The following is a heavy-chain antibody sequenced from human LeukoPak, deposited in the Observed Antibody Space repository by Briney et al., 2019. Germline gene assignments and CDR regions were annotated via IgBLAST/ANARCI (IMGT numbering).Heavy chain of an antibody. V-gene: IGHV3-49*04. J-gene: IGHJ4*02. Sequence: GGSLRLSCTASGFTFGDYAVTWARQAPGKGLEWVGFIRTKTSRGTSEYATSVKGRFTISRDDSKSIAYLQMNSLKTEDTAVCYCTRGQLGYDYWGQGTLVTVSS. CDR1: GFTFGDYA. CDR2: IRTKTSRGTS. CDR3: TRGQLGYDY. D-gene: IGHD5-18*01.